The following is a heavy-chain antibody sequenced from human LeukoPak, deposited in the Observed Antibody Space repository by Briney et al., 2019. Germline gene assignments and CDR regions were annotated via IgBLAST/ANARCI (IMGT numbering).Heavy chain of an antibody. CDR3: ARKVPNDSSGYYYRGQFDP. CDR1: GYTFTGYY. D-gene: IGHD3-22*01. V-gene: IGHV1-69*06. CDR2: IIPIFGTA. Sequence: SVKVSCKASGYTFTGYYMHWVRQAPGQGLEWMGGIIPIFGTANYAQKFQGRVTITADKSTSTAYMELSSLRSEDTAVYYCARKVPNDSSGYYYRGQFDPWGQGTLVTVSS. J-gene: IGHJ5*02.